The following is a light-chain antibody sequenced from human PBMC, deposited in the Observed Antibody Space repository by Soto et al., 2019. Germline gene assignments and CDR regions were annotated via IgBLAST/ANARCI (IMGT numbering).Light chain of an antibody. V-gene: IGKV3-20*01. J-gene: IGKJ2*01. CDR1: QSVSSRF. Sequence: EIVLTQSPGTLSLSPGERATLSCRASQSVSSRFVAWYQQKPGQAPRLLMYGASSRATGIPDRCSGTGSGTDFTRTSSRLEPEDFAVDDCQQYGSSPYTVGQGTKLESK. CDR2: GAS. CDR3: QQYGSSPYT.